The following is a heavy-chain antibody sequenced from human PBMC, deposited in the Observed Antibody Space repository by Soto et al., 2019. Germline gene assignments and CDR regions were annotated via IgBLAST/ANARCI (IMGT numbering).Heavy chain of an antibody. CDR1: GGSISSYY. CDR3: ARHYDYIWGSYRFAFDI. CDR2: IYYSGST. Sequence: ASETLSLTCTVSGGSISSYYWSWIRQPPGKGLEWIGYIYYSGSTNYNPSLKSRVTISVDTSKNQFSLKLSSVTAADTAVYYFARHYDYIWGSYRFAFDIWGQGTMVTVSS. V-gene: IGHV4-59*08. J-gene: IGHJ3*02. D-gene: IGHD3-16*02.